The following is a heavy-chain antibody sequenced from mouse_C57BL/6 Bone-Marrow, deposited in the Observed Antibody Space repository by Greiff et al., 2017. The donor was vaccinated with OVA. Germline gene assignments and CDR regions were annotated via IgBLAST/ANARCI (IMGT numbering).Heavy chain of an antibody. CDR1: GFTFSSYA. J-gene: IGHJ2*01. D-gene: IGHD4-1*01. Sequence: EVKLVESGGGLVKPGGSLKLSCAASGFTFSSYAMSWVRQTPEKRLEWVATISDGGSYTYYPDNVKGRFTISRDNAKNNLYLQMSHLKSEDTAMYYCASTGFIDYWGQGTTLTVSS. CDR2: ISDGGSYT. CDR3: ASTGFIDY. V-gene: IGHV5-4*03.